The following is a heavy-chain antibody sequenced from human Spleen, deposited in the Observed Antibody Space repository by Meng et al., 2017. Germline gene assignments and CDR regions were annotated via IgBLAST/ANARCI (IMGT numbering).Heavy chain of an antibody. CDR3: ARGQGGEYCGGDCSVDY. Sequence: GPLQESGPVLVKPSQPLSLTCTVSGGSISSGGYYWSWIRQHPGKGLEWIGYIYYSGSTYYNPSLKSRVTISVDTSKNQFSLKLSSVTAADTAVYYCARGQGGEYCGGDCSVDYWGQGTLVTVSS. J-gene: IGHJ4*02. D-gene: IGHD2-21*02. CDR2: IYYSGST. V-gene: IGHV4-31*03. CDR1: GGSISSGGYY.